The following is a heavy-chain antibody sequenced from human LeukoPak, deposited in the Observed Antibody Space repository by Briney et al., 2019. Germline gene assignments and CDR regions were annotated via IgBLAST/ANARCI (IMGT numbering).Heavy chain of an antibody. J-gene: IGHJ5*02. CDR1: GYTFTGCY. Sequence: ASVKVSCKASGYTFTGCYMHWVRQAPGQGLEWMGRINPNSGGTNYAQKFQGRVTMTRDTSISTAYMELSRLRSDDTAVYYCARDKDIVLMVYASGGFDPWGQGTLVTVSS. V-gene: IGHV1-2*06. CDR2: INPNSGGT. CDR3: ARDKDIVLMVYASGGFDP. D-gene: IGHD2-8*01.